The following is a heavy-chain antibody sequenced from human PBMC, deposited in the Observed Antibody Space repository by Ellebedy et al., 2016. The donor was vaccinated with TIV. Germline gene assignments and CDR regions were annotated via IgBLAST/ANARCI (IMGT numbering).Heavy chain of an antibody. CDR1: GYTFTGYY. Sequence: ASVKVSXXASGYTFTGYYMHWVRQAPGQGLEWMGWINPNSGGTNYAQKFQGWVTMTRDTSISTAYMELSRLRSDDTAVYYCARGPNYYDSSGYYPNDAFDIWGQGTMVTVSS. D-gene: IGHD3-22*01. J-gene: IGHJ3*02. CDR3: ARGPNYYDSSGYYPNDAFDI. V-gene: IGHV1-2*04. CDR2: INPNSGGT.